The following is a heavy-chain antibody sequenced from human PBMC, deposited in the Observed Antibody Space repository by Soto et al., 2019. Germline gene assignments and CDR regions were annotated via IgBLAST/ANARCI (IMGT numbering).Heavy chain of an antibody. CDR3: AREKSSGYYYDY. J-gene: IGHJ4*02. CDR2: MNPNSGNT. D-gene: IGHD3-22*01. CDR1: GYTFTSYD. Sequence: QVQLVQSGAEVKKPGASVKVSCKASGYTFTSYDINWVRQATGQGLEWMGWMNPNSGNTAYAQKSQGRVTMTRNTSISTAYMELSSLRSEETAVYYCAREKSSGYYYDYWGQGTLVTVSS. V-gene: IGHV1-8*01.